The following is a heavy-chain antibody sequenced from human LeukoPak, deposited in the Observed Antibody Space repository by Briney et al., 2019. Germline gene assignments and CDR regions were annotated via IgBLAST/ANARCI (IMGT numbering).Heavy chain of an antibody. CDR3: AKQYYGSGSYYVRFDH. V-gene: IGHV3-23*01. Sequence: PGGSLRLSCAASGFTFSTYAMSWVRQAPGKGLEWVSVISGSGGSTYYADSVRGRFTISRDNSKNTLYLQMNSLRAEDTAVYYCAKQYYGSGSYYVRFDHWGQGTLVTVSS. D-gene: IGHD3-10*01. J-gene: IGHJ4*02. CDR1: GFTFSTYA. CDR2: ISGSGGST.